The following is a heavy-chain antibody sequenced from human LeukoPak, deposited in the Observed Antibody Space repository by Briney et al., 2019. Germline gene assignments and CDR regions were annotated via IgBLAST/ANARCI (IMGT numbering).Heavy chain of an antibody. CDR1: GFTFSNAW. D-gene: IGHD4-11*01. CDR2: IKQDGSEM. CDR3: VRSPSSNGY. Sequence: GGSLRLSCAASGFTFSNAWMNWVRQAPGKGLEWVANIKQDGSEMYYVDSVKGRFTISRDNAKNTLYLQMNSLRAEDTAVYYCVRSPSSNGYWGQETLVTVSS. V-gene: IGHV3-7*03. J-gene: IGHJ4*02.